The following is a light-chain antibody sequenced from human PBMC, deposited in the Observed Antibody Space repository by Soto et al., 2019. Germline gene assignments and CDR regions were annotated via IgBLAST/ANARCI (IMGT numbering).Light chain of an antibody. CDR1: QSVPRSY. Sequence: EIVLTQSPVTLSLSPWGRATLSCRASQSVPRSYLAWYQQKPGQGPRLLIYGASSRATGTPDRFSGSGSGTDFTLTINRLEPEDFALYYCQQYGSSPPTFGQGTKVDIK. CDR2: GAS. V-gene: IGKV3-20*01. J-gene: IGKJ1*01. CDR3: QQYGSSPPT.